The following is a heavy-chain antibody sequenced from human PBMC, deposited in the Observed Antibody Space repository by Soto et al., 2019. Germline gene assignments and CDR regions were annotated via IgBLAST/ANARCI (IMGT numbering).Heavy chain of an antibody. CDR3: ATLMVRGVMPPGFDY. CDR2: ISSSSSYI. D-gene: IGHD3-10*01. Sequence: GGSLRLSCAASGFTFSSYSMNWVRQAPGKGLEWVSYISSSSSYIYYADSVKGRFTISRDNAKNSLYLQMNSLRAEDTAVYYCATLMVRGVMPPGFDYWGQGTLVTVSS. CDR1: GFTFSSYS. J-gene: IGHJ4*02. V-gene: IGHV3-21*05.